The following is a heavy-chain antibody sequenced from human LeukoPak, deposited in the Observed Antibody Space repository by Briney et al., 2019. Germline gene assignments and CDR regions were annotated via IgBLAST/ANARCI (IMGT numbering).Heavy chain of an antibody. CDR2: ISGSGGST. Sequence: GGSLRLSCAASGFTFSSYAMSWVRQAPGKGLEWVSAISGSGGSTYYADSVKGRFTISRDNSKNTLYLQMNSLRAEDTAVYYCAKDQDIVVVPSAQDWGQGTLVTVSS. V-gene: IGHV3-23*01. D-gene: IGHD2-2*01. CDR3: AKDQDIVVVPSAQD. J-gene: IGHJ4*02. CDR1: GFTFSSYA.